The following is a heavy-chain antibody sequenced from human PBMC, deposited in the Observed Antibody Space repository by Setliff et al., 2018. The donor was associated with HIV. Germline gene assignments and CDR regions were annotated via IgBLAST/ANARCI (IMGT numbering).Heavy chain of an antibody. D-gene: IGHD2-21*01. Sequence: SETLSLTCTVSGGSISSGSYYWSWIRQPAGKGLEWIGSIYSSGSTNYNPSLKSRLTISLDTSENQLSLKFNSVTAADTAVYFCAREIGITKSPYWYFDLWGRGTLVTVSS. V-gene: IGHV4-61*02. CDR2: IYSSGST. CDR3: AREIGITKSPYWYFDL. J-gene: IGHJ2*01. CDR1: GGSISSGSYY.